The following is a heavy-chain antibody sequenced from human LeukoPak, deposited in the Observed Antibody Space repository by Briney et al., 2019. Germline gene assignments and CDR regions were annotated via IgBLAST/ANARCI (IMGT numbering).Heavy chain of an antibody. CDR3: ARDPTYGGNSNYFDY. CDR2: ISYDGSNK. Sequence: GRSLRLSCAASGFTFSSYGMHWFRQAPGKGLEWVAVISYDGSNKYYADSVKGRFTISRDNSKNTLYLQMNSLRAEDTAVYCCARDPTYGGNSNYFDYWGQGTLVTVSS. D-gene: IGHD4-23*01. J-gene: IGHJ4*02. CDR1: GFTFSSYG. V-gene: IGHV3-30*03.